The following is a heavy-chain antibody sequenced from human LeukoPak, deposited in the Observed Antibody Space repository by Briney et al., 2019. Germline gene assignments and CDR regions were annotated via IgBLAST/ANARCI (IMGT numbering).Heavy chain of an antibody. D-gene: IGHD5-12*01. V-gene: IGHV4-38-2*01. Sequence: SETLSLTCGVSGYSISSDYYWGWIRQTPGKGLEWIGSIYYSGSTYYNPSLKSRVTISVDTSKNQFSLKLSSVTAADTAVYYCARLRGDRAVDYWGQGTLVTVSS. CDR2: IYYSGST. CDR3: ARLRGDRAVDY. CDR1: GYSISSDYY. J-gene: IGHJ4*02.